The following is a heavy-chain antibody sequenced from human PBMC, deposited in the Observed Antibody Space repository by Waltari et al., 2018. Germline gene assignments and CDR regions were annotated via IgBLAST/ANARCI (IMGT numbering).Heavy chain of an antibody. CDR1: GGSFSGYY. V-gene: IGHV4-34*01. CDR2: INHSGSS. D-gene: IGHD3-3*01. Sequence: QVQLQQWGAGLLKPSETLSLTCAVYGGSFSGYYWSWIRQPPGKGLEWSGEINHSGSSNYNPSLKCRVTIAVDPSKNQFSLKLSSVTAADTAVYYCARGYDFWSGLPDRNFQHWGQGTLVTVSS. CDR3: ARGYDFWSGLPDRNFQH. J-gene: IGHJ1*01.